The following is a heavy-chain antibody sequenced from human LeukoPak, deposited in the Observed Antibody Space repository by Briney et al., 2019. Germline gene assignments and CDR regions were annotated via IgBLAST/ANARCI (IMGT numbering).Heavy chain of an antibody. Sequence: SETLSLTCTVSGGSMSGLHWSWIRQPPGKGLEWIGYISYSGNTNYNPSLKSRVTISVETSKNQLSLNLNSMTAADTAIYYCAKGDGYNPSWGQGTLVTVSS. D-gene: IGHD5-24*01. CDR3: AKGDGYNPS. J-gene: IGHJ5*02. CDR2: ISYSGNT. V-gene: IGHV4-59*11. CDR1: GGSMSGLH.